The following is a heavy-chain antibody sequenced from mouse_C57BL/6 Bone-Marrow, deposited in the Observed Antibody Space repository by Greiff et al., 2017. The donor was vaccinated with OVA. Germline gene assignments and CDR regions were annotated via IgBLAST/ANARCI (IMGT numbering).Heavy chain of an antibody. Sequence: LVKPGASVKISCKASGYAFSSSWMNWVKQRPGKGLERIGRIYPGDGDTNYNGKFKGKATLTADKSSSTAYMQLSSLTSEYSAVYFCARGTYYYGSSPYWYFDVWGTGTTVTVSS. CDR2: IYPGDGDT. V-gene: IGHV1-82*01. J-gene: IGHJ1*03. D-gene: IGHD1-1*01. CDR1: GYAFSSSW. CDR3: ARGTYYYGSSPYWYFDV.